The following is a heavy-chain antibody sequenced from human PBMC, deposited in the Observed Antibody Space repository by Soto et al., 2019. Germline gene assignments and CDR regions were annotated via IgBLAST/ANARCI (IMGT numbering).Heavy chain of an antibody. CDR2: INPNSGGT. V-gene: IGHV1-2*04. CDR3: ARGDIVVVPAAFSAYAFDI. D-gene: IGHD2-2*01. J-gene: IGHJ3*02. CDR1: GYTFTGNY. Sequence: ASVKVSCKASGYTFTGNYMHWVRQAPGQGLEWMGWINPNSGGTNYAQKFQGWVTMTRDTSISTAYMELSRLRSDDTAVYYCARGDIVVVPAAFSAYAFDIWGQGTMVTVSS.